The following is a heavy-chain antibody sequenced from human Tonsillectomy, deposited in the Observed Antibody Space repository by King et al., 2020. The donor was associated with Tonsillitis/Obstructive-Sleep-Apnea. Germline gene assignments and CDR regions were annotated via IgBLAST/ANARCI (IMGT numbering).Heavy chain of an antibody. D-gene: IGHD3-10*01. Sequence: QLVQSGAEVKKPGESRKISCKGSGYSFTNYWIGWGRQKPGKGLEWWGIIHPGDSDTRSRPSSQGRVSADKSSSTAYLQWSSLKASDTAIYYCARCFYYGSGSYYMAASDIWGQGTMVIVSS. V-gene: IGHV5-51*01. CDR1: GYSFTNYW. CDR2: IHPGDSDT. J-gene: IGHJ3*02. CDR3: ARCFYYGSGSYYMAASDI.